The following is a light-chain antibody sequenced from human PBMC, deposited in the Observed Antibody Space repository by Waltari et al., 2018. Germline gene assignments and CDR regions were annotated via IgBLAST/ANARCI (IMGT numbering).Light chain of an antibody. CDR2: RNE. CDR1: SSNMRTNS. J-gene: IGLJ3*02. Sequence: QSVLTQPPSASGTPGQRVTISCSGSSSNMRTNSAHWYQHIPGTAPRLLIYRNEQRPSGVPARFSGSKSGTSASLAISGLQSEDEANYYCAAWDDNLHGPVFGGGTKLTVL. V-gene: IGLV1-44*01. CDR3: AAWDDNLHGPV.